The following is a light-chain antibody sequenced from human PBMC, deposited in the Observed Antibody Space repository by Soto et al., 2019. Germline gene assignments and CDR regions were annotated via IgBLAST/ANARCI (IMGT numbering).Light chain of an antibody. Sequence: EILLTQSPGTLSLSPGERSTLSFRASQSVSSSYLAWYQQKPCQAPRLLIYGASSRDTGIADRISGSGSGTDFTLTISRLEPEDFAVYYCQDYGSSDSTLGQGT. J-gene: IGKJ2*02. CDR3: QDYGSSDST. CDR1: QSVSSSY. V-gene: IGKV3-20*01. CDR2: GAS.